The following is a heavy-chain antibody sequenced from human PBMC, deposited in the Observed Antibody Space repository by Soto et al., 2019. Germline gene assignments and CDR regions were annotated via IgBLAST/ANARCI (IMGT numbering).Heavy chain of an antibody. J-gene: IGHJ4*02. D-gene: IGHD6-13*01. V-gene: IGHV3-30*03. Sequence: GGSLRLSCAASGFTFSSYGMHWVRQAPGKGLEWVAVISYDGSNKYYADSVKGRFTISRDNSKNSLYLQMNSLRAEDTAVYYCATSNSWKAAAGTPTIDYWGQGTLVTVSS. CDR1: GFTFSSYG. CDR2: ISYDGSNK. CDR3: ATSNSWKAAAGTPTIDY.